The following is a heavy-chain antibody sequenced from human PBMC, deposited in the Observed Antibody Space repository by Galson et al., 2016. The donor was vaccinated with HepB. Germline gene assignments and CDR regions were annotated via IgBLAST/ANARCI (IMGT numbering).Heavy chain of an antibody. V-gene: IGHV3-23*01. CDR2: LRPRRTP. J-gene: IGHJ4*02. CDR1: GFVFSNFG. Sequence: SLRLSCAASGFVFSNFGLSWVRQAPGKGLEWVARLRPRRTPSSSASVQGRFTSARDKANNTLYLQMKGLRAEDTAVYYCAKERLVRRIFDHWGQGTLLTVSS. CDR3: AKERLVRRIFDH. D-gene: IGHD1-1*01.